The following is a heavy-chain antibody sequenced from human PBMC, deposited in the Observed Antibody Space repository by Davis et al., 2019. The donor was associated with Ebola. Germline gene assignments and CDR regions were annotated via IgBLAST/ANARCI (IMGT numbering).Heavy chain of an antibody. CDR3: ARRGFYYGSGTYYNNGAFDI. CDR2: INPSDSDA. CDR1: RYLFTTYW. J-gene: IGHJ3*02. Sequence: GESLKISCKGSRYLFTTYWIAWVRQMHGKGLEWMGIINPSDSDARYSPSFQGQVTISADKSISTAYLQWSSLKASDTAMYYCARRGFYYGSGTYYNNGAFDIWGQGTMVTVSS. D-gene: IGHD3-10*01. V-gene: IGHV5-51*01.